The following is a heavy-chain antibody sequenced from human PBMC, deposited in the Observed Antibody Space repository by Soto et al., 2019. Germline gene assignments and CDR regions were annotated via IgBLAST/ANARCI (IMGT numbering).Heavy chain of an antibody. CDR1: GGSFSGYY. J-gene: IGHJ4*02. D-gene: IGHD3-10*01. Sequence: SETLSLTCAVYGGSFSGYYWSWIRQPPGKGLEWIGEINHSGSTNYNPSLKSRVTISVDTSKNQFSLKLSSVTAADTAVYYCARGDITIDYWGQGTLVTVSS. V-gene: IGHV4-34*01. CDR3: ARGDITIDY. CDR2: INHSGST.